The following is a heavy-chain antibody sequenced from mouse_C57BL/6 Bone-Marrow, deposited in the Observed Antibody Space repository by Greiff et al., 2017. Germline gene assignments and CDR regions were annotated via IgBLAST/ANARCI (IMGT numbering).Heavy chain of an antibody. CDR3: ARAGRVRPPFDY. CDR2: IDPTDSYT. V-gene: IGHV1-69*01. J-gene: IGHJ2*01. D-gene: IGHD2-14*01. CDR1: GYTFTSYW. Sequence: VQLQQPGAELVMPGASVKLSCKASGYTFTSYWMHWVKQRPGQGLEWIGEIDPTDSYTNYNQKFKGKSTLTVDKSSSTAYMQLSSLTSEDSAVYDCARAGRVRPPFDYWGQGTTLTVSS.